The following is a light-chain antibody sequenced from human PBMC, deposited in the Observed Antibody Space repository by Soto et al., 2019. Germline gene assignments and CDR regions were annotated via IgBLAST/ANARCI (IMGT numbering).Light chain of an antibody. CDR3: QQHNNWPVVT. CDR1: RSISRN. CDR2: GAS. V-gene: IGKV3-15*01. J-gene: IGKJ4*01. Sequence: EMVLTQSPATLSGSPGERVTLSCRASRSISRNLAWYQQKAGQAPRLLIYGASTRATGIPDRFRGRGCGTEFTLTINGLQSEDFATYYCQQHNNWPVVTFGGGTRVEIK.